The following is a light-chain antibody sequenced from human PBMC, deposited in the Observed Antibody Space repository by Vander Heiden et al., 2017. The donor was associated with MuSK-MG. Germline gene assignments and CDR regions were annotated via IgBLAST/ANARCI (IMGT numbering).Light chain of an antibody. CDR2: AAS. Sequence: DIQMTRSPSSLSASVGDRVTITCRASQSISSYLNWYQQKPGKAPKLLIYAASSLQSGVPSRFSGSGSRTDFTLTISMLQPEHFATYYCQQSDSTPETFGQWTKVEIK. V-gene: IGKV1-39*01. CDR3: QQSDSTPET. J-gene: IGKJ1*01. CDR1: QSISSY.